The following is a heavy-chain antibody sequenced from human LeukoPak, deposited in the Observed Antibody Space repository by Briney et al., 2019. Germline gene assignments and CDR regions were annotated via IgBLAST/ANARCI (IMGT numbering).Heavy chain of an antibody. Sequence: SVKVSCKASGYTFTSYGISWVRQAPGQGLEWMGGIIPIFGTANYAQTFQGRVTITADESTSTAYMELSSLRSEDTAVYYCARIHYYGSGSYYNQAFDYWGQGTLVTVSS. CDR1: GYTFTSYG. CDR2: IIPIFGTA. V-gene: IGHV1-69*13. D-gene: IGHD3-10*01. J-gene: IGHJ4*02. CDR3: ARIHYYGSGSYYNQAFDY.